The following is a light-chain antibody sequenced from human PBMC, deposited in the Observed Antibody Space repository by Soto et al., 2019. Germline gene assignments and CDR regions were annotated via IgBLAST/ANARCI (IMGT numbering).Light chain of an antibody. CDR2: KVS. J-gene: IGKJ2*01. V-gene: IGKV2-30*01. Sequence: DVVKTQSPLSLPVTLGQPASISCRSSQSLVYSDGNTYLNWFQQRPGQSPRRLIYKVSNRDSGVTHRLRGSGSDTDFTLEISRVEAKDVAVYYCMQRTNVPPFTIGQRTTLEI. CDR3: MQRTNVPPFT. CDR1: QSLVYSDGNTY.